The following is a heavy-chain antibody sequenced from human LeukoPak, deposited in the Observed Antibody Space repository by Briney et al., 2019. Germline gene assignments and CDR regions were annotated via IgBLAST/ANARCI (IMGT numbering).Heavy chain of an antibody. D-gene: IGHD3-22*01. Sequence: GGSLRLSCAVSGFTFSRYWMSRVRQAPGKGLEWVASIKEDGNEKYYVDSVRGRFTISGDNAKNSLYLQMNSLRVEDTAVYYCAKDIAGPSIVAIFDYWGQGTLVTVSS. J-gene: IGHJ4*02. CDR2: IKEDGNEK. V-gene: IGHV3-7*03. CDR3: AKDIAGPSIVAIFDY. CDR1: GFTFSRYW.